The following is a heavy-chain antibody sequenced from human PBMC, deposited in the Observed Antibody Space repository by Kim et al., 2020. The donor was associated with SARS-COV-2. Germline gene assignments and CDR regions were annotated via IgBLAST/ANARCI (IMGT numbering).Heavy chain of an antibody. CDR2: ISATNGKP. CDR1: GYTFTSYA. Sequence: ASVKVSCKASGYTFTSYAITWVRQAPGQGLEGMGGISATNGKPTNDQKLQGRVTMTTDTSTSTAYMELRSLRSDDTAVYYCAREGYYDNSGYYPLDYWGQGTLVTVSS. J-gene: IGHJ4*02. V-gene: IGHV1-18*01. D-gene: IGHD3-22*01. CDR3: AREGYYDNSGYYPLDY.